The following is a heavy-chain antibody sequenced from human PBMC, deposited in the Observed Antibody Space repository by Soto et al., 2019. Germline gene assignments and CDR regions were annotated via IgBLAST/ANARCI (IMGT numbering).Heavy chain of an antibody. V-gene: IGHV3-30*18. CDR3: AKDHSSIWYYFDY. CDR1: GFTFSSYG. J-gene: IGHJ4*02. D-gene: IGHD6-13*01. CDR2: ISYDGSHK. Sequence: QVQLVESGGGVVQPGRSLRLSCAASGFTFSSYGMHWVRQAPGKGLEWVAVISYDGSHKYYADSVKGRFTISRDNSKNTLYLQMNGLRAEDTAVYYCAKDHSSIWYYFDYWGQGTLVTVSS.